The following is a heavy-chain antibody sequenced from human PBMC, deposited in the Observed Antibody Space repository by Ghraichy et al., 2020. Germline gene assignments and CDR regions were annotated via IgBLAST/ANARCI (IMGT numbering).Heavy chain of an antibody. V-gene: IGHV3-7*01. Sequence: GGSLRLSCAASGFTFSNYWMTWVRQAPGKGLEWVANIKQDGSEKYYVDSVRGRFIISRDNAENSLFLQMNSLRVEDTAVYYCASEEGIAARRWGQGTLVTVSS. CDR1: GFTFSNYW. CDR2: IKQDGSEK. CDR3: ASEEGIAARR. J-gene: IGHJ4*02. D-gene: IGHD6-6*01.